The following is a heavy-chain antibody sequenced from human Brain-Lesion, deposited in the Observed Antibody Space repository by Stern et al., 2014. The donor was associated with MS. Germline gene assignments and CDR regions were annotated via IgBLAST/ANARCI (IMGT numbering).Heavy chain of an antibody. CDR1: GGSVSSTSYA. CDR2: IYSGNT. J-gene: IGHJ5*02. CDR3: AGEEDIRYCSGGSCTGNWFDP. Sequence: QLQLQESGPGLVKPSETLSLTCTVAGGSVSSTSYAWAWIRQPPGKGLEWIGTIYSGNTYYSPSLKRRLTISLDTSKTQFSLQLGLVTAADTAVYYCAGEEDIRYCSGGSCTGNWFDPWGQGTLVTVSS. V-gene: IGHV4-39*01. D-gene: IGHD2-15*01.